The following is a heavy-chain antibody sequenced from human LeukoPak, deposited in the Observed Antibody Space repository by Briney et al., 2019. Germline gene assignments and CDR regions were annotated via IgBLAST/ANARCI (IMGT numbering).Heavy chain of an antibody. J-gene: IGHJ4*02. D-gene: IGHD3-10*01. CDR1: GFTFSSYA. CDR3: AKSSSGSYYNLIDY. CDR2: ISGSGGST. V-gene: IGHV3-23*01. Sequence: GGSLRLSCAASGFTFSSYAMSWVRQAPGKGLEWVSAISGSGGSTYYADSVKGRFTISRDNSENTLYLQMNSLRAEDTAVYYCAKSSSGSYYNLIDYWGQGTLVTVSS.